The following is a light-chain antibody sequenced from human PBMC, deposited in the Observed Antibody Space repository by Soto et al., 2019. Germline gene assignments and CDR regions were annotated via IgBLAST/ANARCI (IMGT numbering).Light chain of an antibody. CDR3: AAWDDSLDAYV. Sequence: QSVLTQPPSASGSAGRRVTISCSGSSSNIGSNPVNWYQQLPGTAPKLFIYSNIQRPSGVPDRSSGSKSGTSASLTISGLQSEDEADYYCAAWDDSLDAYVFGTGTKVTVL. V-gene: IGLV1-44*01. CDR2: SNI. J-gene: IGLJ1*01. CDR1: SSNIGSNP.